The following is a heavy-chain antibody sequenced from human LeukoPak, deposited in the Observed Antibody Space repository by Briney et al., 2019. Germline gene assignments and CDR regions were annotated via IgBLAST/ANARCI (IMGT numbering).Heavy chain of an antibody. J-gene: IGHJ4*02. Sequence: GGSLRLSCAASGFTFSSSDMHWVRQPTGKGLEWVSAIGTIGDTYYPGSVKGRFTISRENAKNTLYLQMNSLRAGDTAVYYCARNSGWYGVSWGQGTLVTVSS. V-gene: IGHV3-13*01. CDR3: ARNSGWYGVS. CDR1: GFTFSSSD. D-gene: IGHD6-19*01. CDR2: IGTIGDT.